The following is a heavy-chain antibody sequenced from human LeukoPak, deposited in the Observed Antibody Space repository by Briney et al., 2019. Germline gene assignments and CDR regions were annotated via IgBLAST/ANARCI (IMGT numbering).Heavy chain of an antibody. J-gene: IGHJ4*02. CDR2: IYHSGST. CDR1: GGSMSSYY. D-gene: IGHD6-6*01. CDR3: ARLGFEYSSSSFDY. Sequence: PSETLSLTCTVSGGSMSSYYWSWIRQPPGKGLEWIGYIYHSGSTNYNLSLKSRVTISVDTSKNQFSLKLSSVTAADTAVYYCARLGFEYSSSSFDYWGQGTLVTVSS. V-gene: IGHV4-59*01.